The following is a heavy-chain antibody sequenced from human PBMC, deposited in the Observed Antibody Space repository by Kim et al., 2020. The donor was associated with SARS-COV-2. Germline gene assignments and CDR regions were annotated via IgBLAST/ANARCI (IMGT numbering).Heavy chain of an antibody. D-gene: IGHD3-10*01. CDR1: GGTFSSYA. Sequence: SVKVSCKASGGTFSSYAISWVRQAPGQGLEWMGGIIPIFGTANYAQKFQGRVTITADESTSTAYMELSSLRSEDTAVYYCARDLHYYGSGSYQLSFYYYGMDVWGQGTTVTVSS. J-gene: IGHJ6*02. CDR3: ARDLHYYGSGSYQLSFYYYGMDV. CDR2: IIPIFGTA. V-gene: IGHV1-69*13.